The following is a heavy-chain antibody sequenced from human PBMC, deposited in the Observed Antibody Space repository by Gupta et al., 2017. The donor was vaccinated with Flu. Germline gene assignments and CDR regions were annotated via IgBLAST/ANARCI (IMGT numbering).Heavy chain of an antibody. CDR3: AKVIVDETLTKAFDY. CDR1: GFTFSRFG. CDR2: ISFDGSKE. D-gene: IGHD4-11*01. Sequence: QVQLVESGVGVVQLRRSLRLSCASSGFTFSRFGRHWFGKAPGKGLEWVTLISFDGSKEYYADSVKGRFTISRDNSKSTLYLQMNNLGLEDTAVYYCAKVIVDETLTKAFDYWGQGTLVTVSS. V-gene: IGHV3-30*18. J-gene: IGHJ4*02.